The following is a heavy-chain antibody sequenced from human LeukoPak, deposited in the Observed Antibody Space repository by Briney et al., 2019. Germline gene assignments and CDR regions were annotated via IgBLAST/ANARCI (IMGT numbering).Heavy chain of an antibody. CDR1: GYTFSSYG. J-gene: IGHJ4*02. V-gene: IGHV1-18*01. Sequence: ASVKVSCKASGYTFSSYGISWVRQAPGQGLEWMGWISGYNGHTKYAQKVQGRVTMTIDTSTSTVYMELRSLRSDDTAVYYCATEGKMVRGLYTDYWGQGTLVTVSS. D-gene: IGHD3-10*01. CDR2: ISGYNGHT. CDR3: ATEGKMVRGLYTDY.